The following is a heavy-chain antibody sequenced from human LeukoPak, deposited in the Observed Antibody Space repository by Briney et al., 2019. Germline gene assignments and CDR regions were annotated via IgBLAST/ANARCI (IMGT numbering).Heavy chain of an antibody. V-gene: IGHV3-15*01. CDR1: GFTFSNAW. D-gene: IGHD3-10*01. CDR3: ASYGSGSHDC. J-gene: IGHJ4*02. Sequence: GGSLRLSCAASGFTFSNAWMNWVRQAPGKGLEWVGRITTKAEGGTTDYAAPVKGRFSISRDDSKNTVYLQMNSLKTEDTAVYYCASYGSGSHDCWGQGSLVTVSS. CDR2: ITTKAEGGTT.